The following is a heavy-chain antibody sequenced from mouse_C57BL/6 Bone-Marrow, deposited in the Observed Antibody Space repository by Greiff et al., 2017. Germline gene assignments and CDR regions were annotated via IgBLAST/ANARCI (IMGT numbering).Heavy chain of an antibody. CDR3: TPFGPRDY. V-gene: IGHV14-4*01. Sequence: EVQPQQSGAELVRPGASVKLSCTASGFNIKDDYMHWVKQRPEQGLEWIGWIDPENGDTESASKFQGKATITADTSSNTAYLQLSSLTAEDTAVYYCTPFGPRDYWGQGTTLTVSS. CDR1: GFNIKDDY. J-gene: IGHJ2*01. CDR2: IDPENGDT.